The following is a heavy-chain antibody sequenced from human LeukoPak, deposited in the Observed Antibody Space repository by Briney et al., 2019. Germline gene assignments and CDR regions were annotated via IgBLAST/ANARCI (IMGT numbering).Heavy chain of an antibody. D-gene: IGHD6-13*01. CDR3: ARYSLSREDFQD. V-gene: IGHV4-59*01. J-gene: IGHJ1*01. CDR2: IYYSGST. CDR1: GGSISSYY. Sequence: SETLSLTCTVSGGSISSYYWSWIRQPPGKGLEWIGYIYYSGSTNYNPSLKSRVTISVDTSKNQFSLKLSSVTAADTAVYFCARYSLSREDFQDWGQGTLVTVSS.